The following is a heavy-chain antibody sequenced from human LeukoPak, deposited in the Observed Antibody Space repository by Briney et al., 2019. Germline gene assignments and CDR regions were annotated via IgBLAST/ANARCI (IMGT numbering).Heavy chain of an antibody. J-gene: IGHJ4*02. CDR2: ISSSSSTI. CDR3: ARDLRGGLDY. CDR1: GFTFSSYS. D-gene: IGHD3-16*01. Sequence: GGSLRLSCAASGFTFSSYSMNWVRQAPGKGLEWVSYISSSSSTIYYADSVKGRFTISRDNSKNTLYLQMNSLRAEDTAVYYCARDLRGGLDYWGQGTLVTVSS. V-gene: IGHV3-48*01.